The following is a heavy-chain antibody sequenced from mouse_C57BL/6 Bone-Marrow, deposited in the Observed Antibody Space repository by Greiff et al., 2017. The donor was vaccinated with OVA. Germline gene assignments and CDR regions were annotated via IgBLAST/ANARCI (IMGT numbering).Heavy chain of an antibody. D-gene: IGHD1-1*01. CDR1: GFTFSNYW. J-gene: IGHJ2*01. CDR2: IRLKSDNYAT. CDR3: TSFTTVVAGDY. Sequence: EVHLVESGGGLVQPGGSMKLSCVASGFTFSNYWMNWVRQSPEKGLEWVAQIRLKSDNYATHYAESVKGRFTISRDDSKSSVYLQMNNLRAEDTGIYYCTSFTTVVAGDYWGQGTTLTVSS. V-gene: IGHV6-3*01.